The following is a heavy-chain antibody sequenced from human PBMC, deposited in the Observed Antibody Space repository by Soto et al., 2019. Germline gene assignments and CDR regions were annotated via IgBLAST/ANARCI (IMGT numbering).Heavy chain of an antibody. J-gene: IGHJ6*03. CDR2: IYYSGST. Sequence: PSETLSLTCTVSGGSISSYYWSWIRQPPGRGLEWIGYIYYSGSTNYNPSLKSRVTISVDTSKNQFSLKLSSVTAADTAVYYCARGDGCSSTSCRYYYYYMDVWGKGTTVTVSS. D-gene: IGHD2-2*01. CDR1: GGSISSYY. CDR3: ARGDGCSSTSCRYYYYYMDV. V-gene: IGHV4-59*08.